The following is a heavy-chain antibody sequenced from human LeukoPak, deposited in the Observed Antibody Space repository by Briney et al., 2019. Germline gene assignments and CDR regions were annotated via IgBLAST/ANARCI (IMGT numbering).Heavy chain of an antibody. V-gene: IGHV1-2*02. J-gene: IGHJ4*02. CDR3: ARESIMITFGGVIVRLNYFDY. CDR2: INPNIGGA. Sequence: ASVKVSCKASGYTFTGYYMHWVRQAPGQGIEWMGWINPNIGGANYAQKFQGGVTMTRDTSNSTAYMELSRLRSDDTAVYYCARESIMITFGGVIVRLNYFDYWGQGTLVTVSS. CDR1: GYTFTGYY. D-gene: IGHD3-16*02.